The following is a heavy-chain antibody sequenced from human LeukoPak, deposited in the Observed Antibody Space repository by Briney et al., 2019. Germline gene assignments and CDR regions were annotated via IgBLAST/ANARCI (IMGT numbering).Heavy chain of an antibody. CDR1: GGSVSSGGYY. D-gene: IGHD3-10*01. V-gene: IGHV4-61*08. Sequence: KTSETLSLTCTVSGGSVSSGGYYWSWIRQPPGKGLEWIGEINHSGSTNYNPSLKSRVTISVDTSKNQFSLKLSSVTAADTAVYYCARGSEFGEAYHYFDYWGQGTLVTVSS. J-gene: IGHJ4*02. CDR2: INHSGST. CDR3: ARGSEFGEAYHYFDY.